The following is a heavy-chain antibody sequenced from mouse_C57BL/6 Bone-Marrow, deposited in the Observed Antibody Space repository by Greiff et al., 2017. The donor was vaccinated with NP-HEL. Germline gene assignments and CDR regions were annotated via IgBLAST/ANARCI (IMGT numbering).Heavy chain of an antibody. CDR1: GYTFTGYW. CDR3: AREGMIYYDYDGAMDY. V-gene: IGHV1-9*01. Sequence: QVQLKQSGAELMKPGASVKLSCKATGYTFTGYWIEWVKQRPGHGLEWIGEILPGSGSTNYNEKFKGKATFTADTSSNTAYMQLSSLTTEDSAIYYWAREGMIYYDYDGAMDYWGQGTSVTVSS. D-gene: IGHD2-4*01. CDR2: ILPGSGST. J-gene: IGHJ4*01.